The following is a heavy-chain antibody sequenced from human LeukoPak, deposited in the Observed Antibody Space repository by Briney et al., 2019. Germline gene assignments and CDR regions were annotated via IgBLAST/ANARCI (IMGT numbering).Heavy chain of an antibody. D-gene: IGHD3-10*02. V-gene: IGHV3-66*01. CDR1: GFTVSSNY. CDR2: IYSGGST. Sequence: XGSLRLSCAASGFTVSSNYMSWVRQAPGKGLEWVSVIYSGGSTYYADSVKGRSTISRDNSKNTLYLQMNSLRAEDTAVYYCATMFVMIWGQGTLVTVSS. CDR3: ATMFVMI. J-gene: IGHJ4*02.